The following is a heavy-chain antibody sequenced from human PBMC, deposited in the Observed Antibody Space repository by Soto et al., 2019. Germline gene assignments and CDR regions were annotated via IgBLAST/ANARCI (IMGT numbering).Heavy chain of an antibody. CDR3: ARQPYYYDSSGYYRDY. Sequence: PGESLKISCKGSGYSFTSYWIGWVRQMPGKGLEWMGIIYPGDSDTRYSPSFQGQVTISADKSISTAYLQWSSLKASDTAMYYCARQPYYYDSSGYYRDYWGQGTLVTVSS. V-gene: IGHV5-51*01. CDR1: GYSFTSYW. D-gene: IGHD3-22*01. J-gene: IGHJ4*02. CDR2: IYPGDSDT.